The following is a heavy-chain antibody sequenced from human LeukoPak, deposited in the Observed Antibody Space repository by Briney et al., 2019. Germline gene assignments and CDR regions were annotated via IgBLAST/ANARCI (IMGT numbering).Heavy chain of an antibody. CDR2: IYYSGST. CDR3: ARGRGITAAGTSWFDP. CDR1: GGPISSSSYY. Sequence: SETLSLTCTISGGPISSSSYYWGWIRQPPGKGLEWIGSIYYSGSTYYYPSLKSRVTISTDTSKNQFSLKLSSVTAADTAVYYCARGRGITAAGTSWFDPWGQGILVTVSS. D-gene: IGHD6-13*01. V-gene: IGHV4-39*07. J-gene: IGHJ5*02.